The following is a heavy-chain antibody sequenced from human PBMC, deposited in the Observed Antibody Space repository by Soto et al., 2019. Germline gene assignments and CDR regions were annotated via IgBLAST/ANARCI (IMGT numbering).Heavy chain of an antibody. CDR2: VYYSGST. Sequence: QVQLKESGPGLVKPSQTLSLTCTVSGGSISSGGYYWSWIRQHPGKGLEWIGYVYYSGSTYYNPSLKSRVTISVDTSKNQFSLKLSSVTAADTAVYYCARSSTSANYFDYWGQGTLVTVSS. CDR3: ARSSTSANYFDY. V-gene: IGHV4-31*03. CDR1: GGSISSGGYY. J-gene: IGHJ4*02. D-gene: IGHD2-2*01.